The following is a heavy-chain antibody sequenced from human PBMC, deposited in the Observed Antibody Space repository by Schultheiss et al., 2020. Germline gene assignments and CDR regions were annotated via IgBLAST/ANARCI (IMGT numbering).Heavy chain of an antibody. V-gene: IGHV4-31*03. J-gene: IGHJ5*02. CDR2: IYYSGST. CDR3: ARSGYDFWSGYYTIGGPNWFDP. D-gene: IGHD3-3*01. Sequence: SETLSLTCTVSGGSISSGGYYWGWIRQHPGKGLEWIGYIYYSGSTYYNPSLKSRVTISVDTSKNQFSLKLSSVTAADTAVYYCARSGYDFWSGYYTIGGPNWFDPWGKGTLGTVSA. CDR1: GGSISSGGYY.